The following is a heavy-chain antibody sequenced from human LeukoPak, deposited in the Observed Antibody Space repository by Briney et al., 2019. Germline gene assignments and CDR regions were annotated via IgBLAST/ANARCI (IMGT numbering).Heavy chain of an antibody. Sequence: GGSLRLSCAASGFTFSSYSMNWVRQAPGKGLEWVSSISSSSSYIYYADSVKGRFTISRDNSKNTLYLQMNSLRAEDTAVYYCAKQIVVVVPAAMYATTFDIWGQGTMVTVSS. D-gene: IGHD2-2*01. J-gene: IGHJ3*02. V-gene: IGHV3-21*04. CDR2: ISSSSSYI. CDR1: GFTFSSYS. CDR3: AKQIVVVVPAAMYATTFDI.